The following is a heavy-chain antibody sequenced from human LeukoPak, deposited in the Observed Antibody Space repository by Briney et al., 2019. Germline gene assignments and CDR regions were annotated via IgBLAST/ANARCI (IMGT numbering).Heavy chain of an antibody. J-gene: IGHJ4*02. CDR1: GGSISSGDYY. V-gene: IGHV4-30-4*02. CDR2: IYYSGST. Sequence: SETLSLTCTVSGGSISSGDYYWSWIRQPPGKGLEWIGYIYYSGSTYYNPSLKSRVTISVDTSKNQFSLKLTSVTAADTAVYYCARGVWLARDYWGQGTLVTVSS. CDR3: ARGVWLARDY. D-gene: IGHD6-19*01.